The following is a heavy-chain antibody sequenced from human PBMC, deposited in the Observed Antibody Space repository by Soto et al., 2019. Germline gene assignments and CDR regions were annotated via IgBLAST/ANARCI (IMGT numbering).Heavy chain of an antibody. V-gene: IGHV3-33*01. CDR1: GFTFSSYG. CDR2: IWYDGSNK. CDR3: ARGGGTAMVQTRPPRRWYFDL. D-gene: IGHD5-18*01. Sequence: QVQLVESGGGVVQPGRSLRLSCAASGFTFSSYGMHWVRQAPGKGLEWVAVIWYDGSNKYYADSVKGRFTISRDNSKNTLYLQMNSLRAEDTAVYYCARGGGTAMVQTRPPRRWYFDLWGRGTLVTVSS. J-gene: IGHJ2*01.